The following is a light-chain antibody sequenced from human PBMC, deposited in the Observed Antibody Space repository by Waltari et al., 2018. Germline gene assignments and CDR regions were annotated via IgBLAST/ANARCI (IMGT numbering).Light chain of an antibody. Sequence: EIVLTQSPATLPLSPGERATLPCRASQSVRTYLAWYQHRPGQAPRLLIYDASNRATDVPARFSGSGSGTDFTLTISSLQPEDFAVYYCQERSNWPGGAFGGGTKVEIK. V-gene: IGKV3-11*01. CDR2: DAS. CDR3: QERSNWPGGA. J-gene: IGKJ4*01. CDR1: QSVRTY.